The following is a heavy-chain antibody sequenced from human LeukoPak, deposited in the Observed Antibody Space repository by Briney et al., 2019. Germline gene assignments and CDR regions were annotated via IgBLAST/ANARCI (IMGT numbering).Heavy chain of an antibody. CDR3: ARDLGCGGDCYTHNFDY. CDR1: GYTFTGYY. D-gene: IGHD2-21*02. CDR2: INPNSGGT. V-gene: IGHV1-2*02. J-gene: IGHJ4*02. Sequence: GASVKVSCKASGYTFTGYYMHWVRQAPGQGLEWMGWINPNSGGTNYAQKFQGRVTMTRDTSISTAYMELSRLRSDDTAVYYCARDLGCGGDCYTHNFDYWGQGTLVTVSS.